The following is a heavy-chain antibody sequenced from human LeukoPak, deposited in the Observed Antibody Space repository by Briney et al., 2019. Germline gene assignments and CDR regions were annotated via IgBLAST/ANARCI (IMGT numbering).Heavy chain of an antibody. J-gene: IGHJ4*02. V-gene: IGHV4-34*01. CDR2: GTHSGST. D-gene: IGHD3-22*01. Sequence: SETLSLTCGVSGGSITAHSWTWIRLSPGKGLEWLGEGTHSGSTVYNPSLENRVTISVDTFKSQFSLRLTSVTAADTAVHYCARDAYDSRGYSFDYWGQGTLVTVSS. CDR3: ARDAYDSRGYSFDY. CDR1: GGSITAHS.